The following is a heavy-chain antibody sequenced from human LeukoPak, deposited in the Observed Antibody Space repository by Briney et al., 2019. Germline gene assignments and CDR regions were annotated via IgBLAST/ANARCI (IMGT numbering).Heavy chain of an antibody. J-gene: IGHJ4*02. V-gene: IGHV1-46*01. D-gene: IGHD1-26*01. Sequence: GASVKVSCKASGYTFTNYYIHWVRQAPGQGLEWMGIINPSGGSTTYAQKFQGRVTMTRDTSTSTVYMELSSLRSEDTAVYYCARVGGTYYNGHLDYWGQGTLATVSS. CDR1: GYTFTNYY. CDR3: ARVGGTYYNGHLDY. CDR2: INPSGGST.